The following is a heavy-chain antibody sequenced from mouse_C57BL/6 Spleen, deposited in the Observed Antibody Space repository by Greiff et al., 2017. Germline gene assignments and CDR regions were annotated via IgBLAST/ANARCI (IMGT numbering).Heavy chain of an antibody. Sequence: QVQLKESGAELVKPGASVQMSCKASGYTFTTYPIEWMKQNHGKSLEWIGNFHPYNDDTKYNEKFKGKATLTVEKSSSTVYLELSRLTSDDSAVYYCARGGYDYDEAFDYWGQGTTLTVSS. V-gene: IGHV1-47*01. CDR2: FHPYNDDT. J-gene: IGHJ2*01. CDR3: ARGGYDYDEAFDY. D-gene: IGHD2-4*01. CDR1: GYTFTTYP.